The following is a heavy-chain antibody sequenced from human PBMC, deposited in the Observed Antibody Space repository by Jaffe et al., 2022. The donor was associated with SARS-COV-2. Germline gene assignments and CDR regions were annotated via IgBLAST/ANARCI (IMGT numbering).Heavy chain of an antibody. Sequence: QVQLVESGGGVVQPGRSLRLSCAASGFTFSSYAMHWVRQAPGKGLEWVAVISYDGSNKYYADSVKGRFTISRDNSKNTLYLQMNSLRAEDTAVYYCAGVTTGSAFDIWGQGTMVTVSS. V-gene: IGHV3-30*04. CDR2: ISYDGSNK. D-gene: IGHD3-22*01. CDR1: GFTFSSYA. CDR3: AGVTTGSAFDI. J-gene: IGHJ3*02.